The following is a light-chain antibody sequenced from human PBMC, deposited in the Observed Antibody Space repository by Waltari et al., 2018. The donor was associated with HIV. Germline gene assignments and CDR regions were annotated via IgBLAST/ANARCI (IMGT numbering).Light chain of an antibody. J-gene: IGKJ1*01. CDR1: ESVGSSF. Sequence: ELVLTQSPGTLPLSPGEKATLPCSASESVGSSFHAWYQQQPGRDPRLLIYGAYTRATGIPDRFTGSGSGTDFALTISRLEPEDFAVYFCQQFGNSPSPTWTFGQGTKVEIK. CDR2: GAY. V-gene: IGKV3-20*01. CDR3: QQFGNSPSPTWT.